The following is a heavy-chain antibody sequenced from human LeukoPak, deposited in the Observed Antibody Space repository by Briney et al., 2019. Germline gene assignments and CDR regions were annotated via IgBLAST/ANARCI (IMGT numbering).Heavy chain of an antibody. CDR3: ARAAVVERGQYYFDY. Sequence: ASAKVSCKASGGTFSSYAISWVRQAPGQGLEWMGRIIAILGIANYAQKFQGRVTITADKSTSTAYMELSSLRSEDTAVYYCARAAVVERGQYYFDYWGQGTLVTVSS. D-gene: IGHD2-21*01. J-gene: IGHJ4*02. CDR1: GGTFSSYA. V-gene: IGHV1-69*04. CDR2: IIAILGIA.